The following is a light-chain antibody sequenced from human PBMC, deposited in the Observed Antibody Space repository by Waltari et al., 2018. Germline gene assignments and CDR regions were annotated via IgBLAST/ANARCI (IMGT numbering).Light chain of an antibody. J-gene: IGLJ2*01. CDR1: SSDVGSYKL. V-gene: IGLV2-23*01. Sequence: QSALTQPASVSGSPGQSITISCTGTSSDVGSYKLVSWYQQHPGKAPRLMICADSNRPSGSSTAFCGAKSGNTASRTISGLQAEDEAAYYCCSYAGSSTVKFGEGTYLTVL. CDR2: ADS. CDR3: CSYAGSSTVK.